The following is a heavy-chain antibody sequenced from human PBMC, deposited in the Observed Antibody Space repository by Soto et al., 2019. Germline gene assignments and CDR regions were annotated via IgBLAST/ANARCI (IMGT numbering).Heavy chain of an antibody. CDR1: GFTFRSYV. V-gene: IGHV3-30*19. Sequence: QVQLVESGGGVVQPGTSLRVSCVGSGFTFRSYVIHWVRQAPGTGLEWVALTSYDGSDKYYGDSVRGRFTISRDNSRNTVVLQMYSLSLEDTALYYCARWGTTGGLDVWGQGTMVSVSS. CDR3: ARWGTTGGLDV. CDR2: TSYDGSDK. D-gene: IGHD3-16*01. J-gene: IGHJ6*02.